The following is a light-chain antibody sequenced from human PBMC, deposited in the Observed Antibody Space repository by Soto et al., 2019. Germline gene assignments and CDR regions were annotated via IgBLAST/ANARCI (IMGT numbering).Light chain of an antibody. CDR1: QTISSW. CDR2: DVS. Sequence: DIQMTQSPSTLSGSVGDRVTITCRASQTISSWLAWYQQKPGKAPRLLISDVSTLQSGVPGRFRGSGSETEFTLTITYVQPEDFATYYCQQGYSIHALTFGGGTKVELK. J-gene: IGKJ4*01. CDR3: QQGYSIHALT. V-gene: IGKV1-5*01.